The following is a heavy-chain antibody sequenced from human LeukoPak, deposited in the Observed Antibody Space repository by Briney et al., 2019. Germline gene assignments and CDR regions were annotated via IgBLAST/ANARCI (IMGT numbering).Heavy chain of an antibody. D-gene: IGHD1-7*01. CDR2: IYYSGST. Sequence: SETLSLTCTVSGGSISSSSYYWGWIRQPPGKGLEWIGSIYYSGSTYYNPSLKSRVTISVDTSKNQFSLKLSSVTAADTAVYYCARLLRLAGIEGNYYFDYWGQGTLVTVSS. J-gene: IGHJ4*02. CDR3: ARLLRLAGIEGNYYFDY. V-gene: IGHV4-39*07. CDR1: GGSISSSSYY.